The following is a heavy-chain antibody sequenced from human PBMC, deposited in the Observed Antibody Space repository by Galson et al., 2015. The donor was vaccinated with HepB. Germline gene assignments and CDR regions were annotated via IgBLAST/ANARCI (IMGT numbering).Heavy chain of an antibody. J-gene: IGHJ4*02. CDR1: GFTFSETY. Sequence: LRLSCAASGFTFSETYMTWIRQAPGKGLERISYITSSGGLSYYADSMESRFTISRDNAKNSVYLQINSLRAEDTAVYYCASRGFYGSLDNWGQGTLVTVSS. V-gene: IGHV3-11*01. CDR2: ITSSGGLS. D-gene: IGHD6-25*01. CDR3: ASRGFYGSLDN.